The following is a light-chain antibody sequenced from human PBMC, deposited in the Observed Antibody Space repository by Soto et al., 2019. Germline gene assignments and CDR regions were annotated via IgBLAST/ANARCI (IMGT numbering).Light chain of an antibody. Sequence: QSVLTQPPSASGTPGQRVTFSCSGSSSNIGTNAVSWYQQLPGAAPKLLIKSNDQRPSGVPDRFSGSKSGASASLAIRGLQSEDEADYYCAAWDDSLNGYVFGTGTKVT. CDR2: SND. CDR3: AAWDDSLNGYV. CDR1: SSNIGTNA. V-gene: IGLV1-44*01. J-gene: IGLJ1*01.